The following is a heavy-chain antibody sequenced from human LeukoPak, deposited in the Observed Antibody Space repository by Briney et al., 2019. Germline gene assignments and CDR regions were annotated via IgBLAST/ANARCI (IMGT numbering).Heavy chain of an antibody. V-gene: IGHV3-33*01. CDR3: ARDLICCESIGSGSYTNWFDP. CDR1: GFTFSSYG. D-gene: IGHD3-10*01. J-gene: IGHJ5*02. CDR2: IWYDGSNK. Sequence: GGSLRLSCAASGFTFSSYGMHWVRQAPGKGLEWVAVIWYDGSNKYYADSVKGRFTISRDNSKNTLYLQMNSLRAEDTAVYYCARDLICCESIGSGSYTNWFDPWGQGTLVTVSS.